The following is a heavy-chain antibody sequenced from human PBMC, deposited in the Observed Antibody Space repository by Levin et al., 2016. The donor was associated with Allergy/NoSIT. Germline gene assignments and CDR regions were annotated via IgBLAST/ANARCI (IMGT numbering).Heavy chain of an antibody. CDR3: ARHGLGMEWLLDAYYYYGMDV. D-gene: IGHD3-3*01. J-gene: IGHJ6*02. V-gene: IGHV5-51*01. CDR2: IYPGDSDT. CDR1: GYSFATYW. Sequence: KVSCKGSGYSFATYWIGWVRQMPGKGLEWMGIIYPGDSDTRYSPSFQGQVTISADKSISTAYLQWSSLKASDTAMYYCARHGLGMEWLLDAYYYYGMDVWGQGTTVTVSS.